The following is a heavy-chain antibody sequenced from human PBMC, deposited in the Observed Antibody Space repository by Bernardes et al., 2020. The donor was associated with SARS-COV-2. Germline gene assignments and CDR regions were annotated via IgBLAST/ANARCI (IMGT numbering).Heavy chain of an antibody. CDR1: GFTFSRYG. CDR3: ARGDLYDY. D-gene: IGHD2-21*02. V-gene: IGHV3-30*03. J-gene: IGHJ4*02. Sequence: GGCLSPSSAASGFTFSRYGMHWVRPAPGKGLEWVAVISYDGSNKYYADSVKGRFTISRDNSKNTLYLQMNSLRAEDTAVYYCARGDLYDYWGQGTLVTVSS. CDR2: ISYDGSNK.